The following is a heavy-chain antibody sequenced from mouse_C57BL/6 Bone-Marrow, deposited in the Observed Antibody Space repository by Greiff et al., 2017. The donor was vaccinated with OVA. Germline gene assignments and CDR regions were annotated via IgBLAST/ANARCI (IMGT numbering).Heavy chain of an antibody. V-gene: IGHV1-26*01. J-gene: IGHJ4*01. CDR1: GYTFTDYY. Sequence: EVKLQQSGPELVKPGASVKISCKASGYTFTDYYMNWVKQSHGKSLEWIGDINPNNGGTSYNQKFKGKATLTVDKSSSTAYMELRSLTSEDSAVYYCARRSTTVVATDYYAMDYWGQGTSVTVSS. CDR2: INPNNGGT. D-gene: IGHD1-1*01. CDR3: ARRSTTVVATDYYAMDY.